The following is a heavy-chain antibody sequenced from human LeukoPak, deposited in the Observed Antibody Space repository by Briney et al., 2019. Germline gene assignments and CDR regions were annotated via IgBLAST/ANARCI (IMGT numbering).Heavy chain of an antibody. CDR3: AREARVGGALQY. J-gene: IGHJ4*02. Sequence: GGSLRLSCAASGLTFSTYWMHWVRQAPGKGLAWVARINPDGSMRTYADSVQGRVTISRDTAKDTLFLQMNSLRAEDTAVYYCAREARVGGALQYWGQGTPVTASS. CDR1: GLTFSTYW. D-gene: IGHD1-26*01. V-gene: IGHV3-74*03. CDR2: INPDGSMR.